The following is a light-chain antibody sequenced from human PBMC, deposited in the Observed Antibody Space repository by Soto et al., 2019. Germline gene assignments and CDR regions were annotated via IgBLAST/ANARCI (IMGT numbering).Light chain of an antibody. CDR2: NND. Sequence: QSVLTQPPSASGPPGQTVSISCYGSNSNIGGNPVSWSQVLPGAAPKLLIYNNDQRPSGVPGRLSGSKSGTSASLAISGLQSDDEADYFCASWDDSLNGRLFGGGTKLTVL. CDR3: ASWDDSLNGRL. V-gene: IGLV1-44*01. J-gene: IGLJ3*02. CDR1: NSNIGGNP.